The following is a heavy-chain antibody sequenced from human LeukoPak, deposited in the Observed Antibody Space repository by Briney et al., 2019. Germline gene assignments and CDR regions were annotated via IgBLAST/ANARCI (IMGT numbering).Heavy chain of an antibody. CDR1: GFTFSRYD. J-gene: IGHJ6*02. D-gene: IGHD3-22*01. Sequence: GGSLRLSCAASGFTFSRYDMHWVRQPIGKGLESVTAIGTGGDTYYLDSVTGRFTISRENAKSSLYLQMNSLRAGDTAVYYCARGPRYGSSDYPNYGMDVWGQRTRVTVSS. CDR2: IGTGGDT. CDR3: ARGPRYGSSDYPNYGMDV. V-gene: IGHV3-13*01.